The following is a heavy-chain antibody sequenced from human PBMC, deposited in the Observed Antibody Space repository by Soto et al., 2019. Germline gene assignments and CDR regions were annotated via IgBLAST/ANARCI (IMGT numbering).Heavy chain of an antibody. J-gene: IGHJ4*02. CDR3: AKDLAGVNTPFDY. V-gene: IGHV3-23*01. CDR2: ISGTGGST. Sequence: EVQLLESGGGLVQPGGSLRLSCAASGFTLSSYAMSWVRQAPGKGLEWVSSISGTGGSTYYTASVKGRFTISRDSSKNTLDLQMTSLRADDTAVYYCAKDLAGVNTPFDYWGQGTLVTVSS. D-gene: IGHD3-10*01. CDR1: GFTLSSYA.